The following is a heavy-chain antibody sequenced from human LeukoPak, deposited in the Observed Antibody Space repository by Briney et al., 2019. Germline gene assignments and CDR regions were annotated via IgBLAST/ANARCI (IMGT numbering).Heavy chain of an antibody. J-gene: IGHJ6*02. CDR3: ARSHYYDSSAYYFNYGLDV. Sequence: GGSLRLSCAGSGFSFNSYAMGWVRQAPGKGLEWVSGVTGAGSTYYADSVKGRFTVSRDNAKNTLYLQMNGLRAEDTAVYYCARSHYYDSSAYYFNYGLDVWGQGTTVIVSS. V-gene: IGHV3-23*01. CDR2: VTGAGST. CDR1: GFSFNSYA. D-gene: IGHD3-22*01.